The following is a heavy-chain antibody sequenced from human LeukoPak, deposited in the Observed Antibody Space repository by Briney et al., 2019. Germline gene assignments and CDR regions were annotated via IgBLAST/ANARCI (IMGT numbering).Heavy chain of an antibody. D-gene: IGHD3-9*01. V-gene: IGHV4-39*02. CDR1: GGSISSGNYY. J-gene: IGHJ4*02. Sequence: PSETLSLTCTVSGGSISSGNYYWGWIRQPPGKGLDWIASIHYSGTTYYNPSLKSRVTISVDTSKNHFSLKLSSVTAADTAVYYCARQYYDILTGHYYFDYWGQGTLVTVSS. CDR2: IHYSGTT. CDR3: ARQYYDILTGHYYFDY.